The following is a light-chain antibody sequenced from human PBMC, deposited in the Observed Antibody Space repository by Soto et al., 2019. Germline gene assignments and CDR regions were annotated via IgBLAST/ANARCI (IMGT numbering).Light chain of an antibody. CDR1: SSDVGGYDY. CDR2: NVS. J-gene: IGLJ1*01. V-gene: IGLV2-14*01. CDR3: TSYTNRYTYV. Sequence: QSVLTQPASVSGSPGQSITISCTGTSSDVGGYDYVSWYQQHPGKAPKLMIYNVSNRPSGVSNPFSGSKSGNTASLTSSGLQAEDEADYYCTSYTNRYTYVFGTGTKVTVL.